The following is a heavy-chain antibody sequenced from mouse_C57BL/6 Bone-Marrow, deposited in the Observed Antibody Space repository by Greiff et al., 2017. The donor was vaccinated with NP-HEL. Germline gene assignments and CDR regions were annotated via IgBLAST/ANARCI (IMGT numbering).Heavy chain of an antibody. CDR2: IHPNIGST. V-gene: IGHV1-64*01. Sequence: VQLQQPGAELVKPGASVKLSCKASGYTFTSYWMHWVKQRPGQGLEWIGMIHPNIGSTNYNEKFKSKATLTVDKSSSTAYMQLSSLTSEDSAVYYCARYPWAAQGDYWGQGTTLAVSS. J-gene: IGHJ2*01. CDR1: GYTFTSYW. D-gene: IGHD3-2*02. CDR3: ARYPWAAQGDY.